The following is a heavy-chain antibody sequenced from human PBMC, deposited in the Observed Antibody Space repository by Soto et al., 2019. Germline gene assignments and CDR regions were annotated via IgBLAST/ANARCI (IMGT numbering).Heavy chain of an antibody. CDR1: GFAISSHW. CDR2: INSDGSSS. Sequence: GGSLRLSCTASGFAISSHWMHWVRRAPGKGLVWVSRINSDGSSSSYAESVKGRFTISRDNAKNTLYLQMNSLRAEGTALYYCARELAPPASPPSSLMDVWGQGTTVTVSS. V-gene: IGHV3-74*01. J-gene: IGHJ6*02. D-gene: IGHD2-2*01. CDR3: ARELAPPASPPSSLMDV.